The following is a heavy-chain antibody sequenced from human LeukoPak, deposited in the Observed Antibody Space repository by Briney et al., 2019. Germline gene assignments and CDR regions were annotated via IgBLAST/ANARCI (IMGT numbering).Heavy chain of an antibody. CDR1: GFTFSSYA. J-gene: IGHJ6*02. V-gene: IGHV3-30-3*01. Sequence: SLRLSCAASGFTFSSYAMHWVRQAPGKGLEWVAVISYDGSNKYYADSVKGRFTISRDNSKNTLYLQMNSLRAEDTAVYYCARDHYGMDVRGQGTTVTVSS. CDR2: ISYDGSNK. CDR3: ARDHYGMDV.